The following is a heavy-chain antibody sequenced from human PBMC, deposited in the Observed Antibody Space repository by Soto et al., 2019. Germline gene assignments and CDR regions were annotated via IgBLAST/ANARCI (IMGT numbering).Heavy chain of an antibody. D-gene: IGHD2-2*01. Sequence: RASVKVSCKASGFTFADSAVQWVRQARGQSLEWIGRIIVDSGNTKSAEKFTERVSMSWDISTSTAFMELRSLSSDDTAVYYCATANNPSPMDFWGLGILVTVSS. CDR1: GFTFADSA. J-gene: IGHJ4*02. CDR3: ATANNPSPMDF. V-gene: IGHV1-58*01. CDR2: IIVDSGNT.